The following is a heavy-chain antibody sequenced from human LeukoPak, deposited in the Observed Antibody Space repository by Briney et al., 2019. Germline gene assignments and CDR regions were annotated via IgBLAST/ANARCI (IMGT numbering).Heavy chain of an antibody. CDR2: INAGNGNT. CDR3: ASPHYDSSGYYYYYYGMDV. CDR1: GYTFTSYA. J-gene: IGHJ6*02. V-gene: IGHV1-3*01. D-gene: IGHD3-22*01. Sequence: ASVTVSYTASGYTFTSYAMHWVRQAPGQRLEWMGWINAGNGNTKYSQKFQGRVTITRDTSASTAYMELGSLRSEDTAVYYCASPHYDSSGYYYYYYGMDVWGQGTTVTVSS.